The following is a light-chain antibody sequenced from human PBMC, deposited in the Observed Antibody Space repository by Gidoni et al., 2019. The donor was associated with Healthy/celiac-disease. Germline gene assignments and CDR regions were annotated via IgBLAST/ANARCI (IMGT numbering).Light chain of an antibody. CDR2: AAS. J-gene: IGKJ1*01. CDR3: QQSYSTPWT. CDR1: QSISSY. V-gene: IGKV1-39*01. Sequence: DIQMTQSPSSLSASVGDRVTITCRASQSISSYLNWYQQKPGKAPKLLIYAASSLQSGVPSRFSGSGSGTDFTLTISSLQPEYFATYYCQQSYSTPWTFGQGTKVEIQ.